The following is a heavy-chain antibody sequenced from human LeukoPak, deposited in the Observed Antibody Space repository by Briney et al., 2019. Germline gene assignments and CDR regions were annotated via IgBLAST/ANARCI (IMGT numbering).Heavy chain of an antibody. CDR3: ARDPRNKGFDP. J-gene: IGHJ5*02. CDR2: INGDGSDT. V-gene: IGHV3-74*01. D-gene: IGHD1/OR15-1a*01. CDR1: GFTFSGYW. Sequence: PGGSLGLSCAASGFTFSGYWMHWARQSPGKGLVWVSCINGDGSDTRYADSVKGRFTISRVNAKNTLYLQMNSLRVEDTAVYYCARDPRNKGFDPWGQGTLVTVSS.